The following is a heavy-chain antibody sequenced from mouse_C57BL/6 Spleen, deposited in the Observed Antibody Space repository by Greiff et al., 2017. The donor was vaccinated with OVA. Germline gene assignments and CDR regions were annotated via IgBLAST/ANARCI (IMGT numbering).Heavy chain of an antibody. CDR2: IRSKSDNYAT. CDR1: GFNFSNYW. D-gene: IGHD3-3*01. V-gene: IGHV6-3*01. CDR3: TVPGRGY. J-gene: IGHJ2*01. Sequence: EVKLVESGGGLVKPGGSMKFSCAASGFNFSNYWMNWVSQSPEKGLEWVAQIRSKSDNYATHYAESVKGRFTISRDDSKSSVYLQMNNLRAEDTGIYYCTVPGRGYWGQGTTLTVSS.